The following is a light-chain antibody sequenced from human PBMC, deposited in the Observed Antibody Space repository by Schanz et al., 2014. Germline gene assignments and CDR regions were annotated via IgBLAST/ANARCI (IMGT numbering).Light chain of an antibody. J-gene: IGKJ2*02. CDR1: ESVSSSF. CDR2: GAS. V-gene: IGKV3D-20*02. Sequence: EVVLTQSPGTLSLSPGETATLSCRASESVSSSFLAWYQQKPGQAPRLLIYGASRRAIGIPDRFSGSGSGADFSLTISSLEPEDFAVYYCQQRSNWPLGGTFGQGTKLEIK. CDR3: QQRSNWPLGGT.